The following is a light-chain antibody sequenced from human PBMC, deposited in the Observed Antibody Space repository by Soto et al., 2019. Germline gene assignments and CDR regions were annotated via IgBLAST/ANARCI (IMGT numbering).Light chain of an antibody. Sequence: EIVLTQSPGTLSLSPGESATLSCRASRSLDSGQLAWYQQKVGRAPRLLIHDAFMRATGIPDRFSGSGSGTDFTLTIARLEPEDSAVYYCQQYGDSPRTFGQGTRL. CDR1: RSLDSGQ. V-gene: IGKV3-20*01. CDR3: QQYGDSPRT. CDR2: DAF. J-gene: IGKJ5*01.